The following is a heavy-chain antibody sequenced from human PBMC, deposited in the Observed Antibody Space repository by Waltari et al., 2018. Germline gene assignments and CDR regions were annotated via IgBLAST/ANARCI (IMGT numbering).Heavy chain of an antibody. CDR3: ARGVTVTINTITPRGYFQH. D-gene: IGHD4-17*01. Sequence: QVQLVESGGGVVQPGRSLRLSCAASGFTFSSYAMHWVRQAPGKGLEWVAVISYDGSNKYYADSGKGRFTISRDKSKNMLYLQMNSLGAEDTAVYYCARGVTVTINTITPRGYFQHWGQGTLVTVSS. CDR2: ISYDGSNK. J-gene: IGHJ1*01. CDR1: GFTFSSYA. V-gene: IGHV3-30-3*01.